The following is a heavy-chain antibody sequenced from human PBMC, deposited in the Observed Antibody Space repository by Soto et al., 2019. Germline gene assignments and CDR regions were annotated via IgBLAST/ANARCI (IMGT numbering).Heavy chain of an antibody. D-gene: IGHD1-1*01. Sequence: QVQLVQSGAVVKKPGASVKVYCKASGYTFTSYYMHWVLQAPGQGLEWMGIINPSGGSTSHAQKFQGRVTMTSDTSTSTVYMELSSVRSEDTAVYYCACQRSTWNPPDLWGQGTLITVAS. CDR1: GYTFTSYY. CDR3: ACQRSTWNPPDL. J-gene: IGHJ5*02. V-gene: IGHV1-46*03. CDR2: INPSGGST.